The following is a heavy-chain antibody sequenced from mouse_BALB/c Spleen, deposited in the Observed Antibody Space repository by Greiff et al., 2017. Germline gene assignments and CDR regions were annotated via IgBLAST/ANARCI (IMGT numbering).Heavy chain of an antibody. D-gene: IGHD1-1*01. CDR3: AREGLYYGSSYWYFDV. Sequence: VQLQQSGPELVKPGASVKISCKASGYSFTGYFMNWVMQSHGKSLEWIGRINPYNGDTFYNQKFKGKATLTVDKSSSTAHMELRSLASEDSAVYYCAREGLYYGSSYWYFDVWGAGITVTVSS. CDR2: INPYNGDT. J-gene: IGHJ1*01. V-gene: IGHV1-20*02. CDR1: GYSFTGYF.